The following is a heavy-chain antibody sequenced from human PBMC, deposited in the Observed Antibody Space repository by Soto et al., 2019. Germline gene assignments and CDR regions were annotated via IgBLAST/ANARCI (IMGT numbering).Heavy chain of an antibody. CDR2: ISYDGNNK. CDR1: GFTFSTYG. CDR3: AKGSYSGIYSDFDH. J-gene: IGHJ4*02. D-gene: IGHD1-26*01. Sequence: QVQLVDSGGGVVQPGRSLRVSCAASGFTFSTYGMYWVRHAPGKGLEWVAGISYDGNNKYYTDSVKGRFTISRDNSKNTLYLQMNSLRVEDTAVYYCAKGSYSGIYSDFDHWGQGTLVTVSS. V-gene: IGHV3-30*18.